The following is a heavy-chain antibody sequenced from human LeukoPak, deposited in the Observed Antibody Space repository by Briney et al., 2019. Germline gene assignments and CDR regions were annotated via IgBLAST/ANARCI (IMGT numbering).Heavy chain of an antibody. CDR2: ISSHSSYI. J-gene: IGHJ5*02. D-gene: IGHD3-10*01. V-gene: IGHV3-21*01. CDR1: GFTFSSYS. Sequence: GGSLRLSCAASGFTFSSYSMNWVRQAPGKGLEWVSSISSHSSYIYYADSVKGRFTISRDNAKNSLYLQMNSLRAEDTAVYYCARLGVRAAFDPWGQGTLVTVSS. CDR3: ARLGVRAAFDP.